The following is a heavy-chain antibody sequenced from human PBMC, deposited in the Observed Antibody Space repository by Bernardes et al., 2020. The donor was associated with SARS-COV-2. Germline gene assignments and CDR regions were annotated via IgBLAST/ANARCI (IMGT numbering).Heavy chain of an antibody. J-gene: IGHJ3*01. V-gene: IGHV3-30-3*01. CDR2: ISYAEITK. CDR3: AREWDDSESSAFDL. D-gene: IGHD3-22*01. Sequence: VGSLILSCAASGFTFSTYALHWVRQAPGKGLEWVAIISYAEITKYNAASVRGRFTISRDNSKNTVFLQMNSLRPEDTAVYYCAREWDDSESSAFDLWGQGTMVSVST. CDR1: GFTFSTYA.